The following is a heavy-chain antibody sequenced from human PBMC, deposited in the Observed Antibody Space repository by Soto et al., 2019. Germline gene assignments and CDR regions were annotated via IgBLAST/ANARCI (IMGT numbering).Heavy chain of an antibody. Sequence: GESLKISCKGSGYSFTSNWIGWVRQLPGKGLEWMGIIYPGDSDTRYSPSFQGQVTISADKSISTAYLQWSSLKASDSAIYYCAXXLYYDXXTXXPGXYFELWGRGXXVTXSS. D-gene: IGHD3-22*01. CDR1: GYSFTSNW. CDR2: IYPGDSDT. J-gene: IGHJ2*01. CDR3: AXXLYYDXXTXXPGXYFEL. V-gene: IGHV5-51*01.